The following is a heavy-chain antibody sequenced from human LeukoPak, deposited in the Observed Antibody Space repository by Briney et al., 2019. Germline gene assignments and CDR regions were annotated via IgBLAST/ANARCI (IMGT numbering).Heavy chain of an antibody. CDR2: INSGGTTT. CDR1: GFAFSTYT. V-gene: IGHV3-21*06. D-gene: IGHD3-22*01. J-gene: IGHJ4*02. CDR3: LRGDSRDF. Sequence: GGSLGLSCAASGFAFSTYTMNWARQAPGKGLEWVASINSGGTTTHYAFSVKGRFTISRDNAQNVLYLQMNGLRGDDAAVYYCLRGDSRDFWGQGTLVTVSS.